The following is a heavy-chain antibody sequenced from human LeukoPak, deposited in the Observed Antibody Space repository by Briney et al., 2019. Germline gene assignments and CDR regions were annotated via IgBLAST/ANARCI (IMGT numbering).Heavy chain of an antibody. D-gene: IGHD6-13*01. J-gene: IGHJ4*02. V-gene: IGHV1-18*04. CDR1: GYTFTSYY. CDR3: ARSYSSRPNDY. CDR2: ISAYNGNT. Sequence: ASVKVSCKASGYTFTSYYMYWVRQAPGQGLEWMGWISAYNGNTNYAQKLQGRVAMTTDTSTSTAYMELRSLRSDDTAVYYCARSYSSRPNDYWGQGTLVTVSS.